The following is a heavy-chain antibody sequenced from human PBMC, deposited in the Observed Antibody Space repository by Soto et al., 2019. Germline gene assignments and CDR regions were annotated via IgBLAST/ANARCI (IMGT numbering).Heavy chain of an antibody. CDR2: IGTSYGST. D-gene: IGHD2-21*02. J-gene: IGHJ4*02. CDR3: ARAASCSAGDSYHFGY. CDR1: GFAFSSYA. Sequence: EVQLLESGGGLVQRGGSLRLSCAASGFAFSSYAMSWVRQAPGKGLEWVSAIGTSYGSTYYAASVKGRFTISRDNSKNTLFLQMDSPRAADSAIYFCARAASCSAGDSYHFGYWGQGALVTVSS. V-gene: IGHV3-23*01.